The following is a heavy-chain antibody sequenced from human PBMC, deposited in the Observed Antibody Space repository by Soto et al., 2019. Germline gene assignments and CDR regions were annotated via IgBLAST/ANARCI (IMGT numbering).Heavy chain of an antibody. CDR1: GGSMRSGGYF. Sequence: KPSETLSLTCTVSGGSMRSGGYFWSWIRQHPGKGLEWIGNIYYSGGTYYNPSLESRVDISVDTSKSEFTLKVDSVTAADTAMYFCARFAKEESPKLESWYAFDIWGQGTLVTVSS. CDR2: IYYSGGT. V-gene: IGHV4-31*03. CDR3: ARFAKEESPKLESWYAFDI. D-gene: IGHD6-13*01. J-gene: IGHJ4*02.